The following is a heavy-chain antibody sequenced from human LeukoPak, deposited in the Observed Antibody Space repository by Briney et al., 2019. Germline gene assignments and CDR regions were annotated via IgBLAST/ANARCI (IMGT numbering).Heavy chain of an antibody. CDR1: RFTFSYFA. Sequence: PGGSLRLSCAASRFTFSYFAMHWVRQAPGKGLEWVAVISYDGSHKYYADSVKGRFSISRDNSKNTLYLQMNSLRADDTAVYYCAKGARGDTVTSIVGLNWFDPWGQGTLVTVSS. CDR3: AKGARGDTVTSIVGLNWFDP. J-gene: IGHJ5*02. V-gene: IGHV3-30*18. CDR2: ISYDGSHK. D-gene: IGHD4-17*01.